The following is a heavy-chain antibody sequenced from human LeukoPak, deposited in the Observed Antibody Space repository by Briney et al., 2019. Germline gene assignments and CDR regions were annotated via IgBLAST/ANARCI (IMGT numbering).Heavy chain of an antibody. V-gene: IGHV3-30*04. CDR3: ARVQLYSSSWITSTQDDY. CDR1: GFTFSSYA. Sequence: GGSLRLSCAASGFTFSSYAMHWVRQAPGKGLEWVAVISYDGSSKYYADSVKGRFTISRDNSKNTLYLQMNSLRAEDTAVYYCARVQLYSSSWITSTQDDYWGQGTLVTVSS. J-gene: IGHJ4*02. CDR2: ISYDGSSK. D-gene: IGHD6-13*01.